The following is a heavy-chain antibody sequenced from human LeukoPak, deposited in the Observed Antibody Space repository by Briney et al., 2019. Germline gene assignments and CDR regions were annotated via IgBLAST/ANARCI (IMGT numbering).Heavy chain of an antibody. J-gene: IGHJ4*02. CDR3: ARGERLGPDF. Sequence: TPSETLSLTCTVSGGSISSYYWSWIRQPPGKGLEWIGYIHYSGSTNYNPSLQSRVTISVDTSRSHFSLKLSSATAADTAVYYCARGERLGPDFWGQGTLVTVSS. V-gene: IGHV4-59*01. CDR1: GGSISSYY. CDR2: IHYSGST. D-gene: IGHD1-1*01.